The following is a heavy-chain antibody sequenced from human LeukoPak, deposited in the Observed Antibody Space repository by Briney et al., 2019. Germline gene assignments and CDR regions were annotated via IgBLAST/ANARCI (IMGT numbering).Heavy chain of an antibody. CDR1: GGSFSGYY. J-gene: IGHJ4*02. Sequence: SETLSLTCAVYGGSFSGYYWSWIRQPPGKGLEWIGEINHSGSTNYNPSLKSRVTISVDTSKNQFSLKLSPVTAADTAVYYCAARPEGVAATPYYFDYWGQGTLVTVSS. CDR2: INHSGST. CDR3: AARPEGVAATPYYFDY. V-gene: IGHV4-34*01. D-gene: IGHD2-15*01.